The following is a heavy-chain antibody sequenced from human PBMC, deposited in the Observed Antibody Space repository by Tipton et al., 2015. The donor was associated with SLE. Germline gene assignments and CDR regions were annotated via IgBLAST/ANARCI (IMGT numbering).Heavy chain of an antibody. J-gene: IGHJ3*02. CDR3: ARGDYDDTSGYYTDAFDI. Sequence: TLSLTCAVSGGSISSSNWWSWVRQPPGKGLAWIGEINHSGSTNYNPSLKSRVTISVDKSKNHFSLKLTSVTAADTAVYYCARGDYDDTSGYYTDAFDIWGQGTMVTVSS. D-gene: IGHD3-22*01. CDR2: INHSGST. V-gene: IGHV4-4*02. CDR1: GGSISSSNW.